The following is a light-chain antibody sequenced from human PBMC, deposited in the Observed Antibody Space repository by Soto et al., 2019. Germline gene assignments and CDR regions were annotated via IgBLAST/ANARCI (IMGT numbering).Light chain of an antibody. CDR1: QSVSSN. Sequence: EIVMTQSPATLSVSPGERATPSCRASQSVSSNLAWYQQKPGQAPRLLIYGASTRATGIPARFSGSGSGTDFTLTISSLQSEDFALYYCQQYNNWPLTFGGGTKVEIK. CDR3: QQYNNWPLT. J-gene: IGKJ4*01. CDR2: GAS. V-gene: IGKV3-15*01.